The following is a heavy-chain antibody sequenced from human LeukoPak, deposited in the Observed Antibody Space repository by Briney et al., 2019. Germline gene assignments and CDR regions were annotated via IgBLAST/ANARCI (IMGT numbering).Heavy chain of an antibody. Sequence: ETLSLTCTVSGGPISSYHWSWFQQPAGKGPEFLGRMFPSGTINYNPSLKSRVTMSVDTSMNQFSLKLRSVTAADTAVYYCATNIEVSYYNYAMDVWGQGTTVTVSS. V-gene: IGHV4-4*07. J-gene: IGHJ6*02. CDR3: ATNIEVSYYNYAMDV. CDR1: GGPISSYH. CDR2: MFPSGTI. D-gene: IGHD5/OR15-5a*01.